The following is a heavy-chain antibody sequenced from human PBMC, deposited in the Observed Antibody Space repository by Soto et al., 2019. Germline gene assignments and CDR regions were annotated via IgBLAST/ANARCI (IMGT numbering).Heavy chain of an antibody. CDR3: ARGPDHSKVGY. J-gene: IGHJ4*02. D-gene: IGHD4-4*01. CDR2: MDYNGRA. Sequence: QVQLQESGPGLVKPSETLPLTCSVSDGSVTGYCWSWIRQPPGKGLEWIGCMDYNGRAHYNPSLTLRVTMSLDTSNNHFSLKLSSVTTTDTAVYYCARGPDHSKVGYWGQGTLVTVSS. V-gene: IGHV4-59*02. CDR1: DGSVTGYC.